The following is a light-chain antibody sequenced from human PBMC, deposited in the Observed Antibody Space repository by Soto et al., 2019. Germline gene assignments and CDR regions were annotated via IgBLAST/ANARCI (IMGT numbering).Light chain of an antibody. CDR3: QHYNNWPLYT. J-gene: IGKJ2*01. CDR1: QSVSSN. V-gene: IGKV3-15*01. Sequence: EIVMTQSPGTLSVSPGERATLSCRASQSVSSNLAWYQQKPGQAPRLLIYGASTRATGIPARFSGSGSGTEFTLTISSLQSEDFAVYYCQHYNNWPLYTFGQGTKLEIK. CDR2: GAS.